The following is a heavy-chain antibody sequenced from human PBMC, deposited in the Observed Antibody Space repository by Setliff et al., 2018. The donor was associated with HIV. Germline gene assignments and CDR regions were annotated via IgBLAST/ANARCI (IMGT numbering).Heavy chain of an antibody. CDR1: RGPFSGYF. V-gene: IGHV4-34*01. CDR2: INFSGTT. Sequence: SETLSLACGVFRGPFSGYFWSWIRQSPGRGQEWIGEINFSGTTNYNPSLKSRVTISIDTSKEWFSLNLTSVTAADTATYYCVRGGGEHYSLFSGYYTPWGDFWGQGTLVTVSS. J-gene: IGHJ4*02. D-gene: IGHD3-3*01. CDR3: VRGGGEHYSLFSGYYTPWGDF.